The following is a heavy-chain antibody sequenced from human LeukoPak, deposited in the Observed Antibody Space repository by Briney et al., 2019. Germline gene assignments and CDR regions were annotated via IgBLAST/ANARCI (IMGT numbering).Heavy chain of an antibody. Sequence: GGSLRLSCAASGFTFSSNYMSWVRQAPGKGLEWVSVIYSGGSTYYADSVKGRFTISRDNSKNTLYLQMNSLRAEDTAVYYCARSGYSYGSYFDYWGQGTLVTVSS. CDR1: GFTFSSNY. CDR2: IYSGGST. J-gene: IGHJ4*02. D-gene: IGHD5-18*01. CDR3: ARSGYSYGSYFDY. V-gene: IGHV3-53*01.